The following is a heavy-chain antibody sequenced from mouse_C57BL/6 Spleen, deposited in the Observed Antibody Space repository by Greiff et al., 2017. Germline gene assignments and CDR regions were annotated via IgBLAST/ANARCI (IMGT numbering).Heavy chain of an antibody. Sequence: EVQLVESGEGLVKPGGSLKLSCAASGFPFSSYALSWVRQTPEKRLEWVAYISSGGDYIYYADTVKGRFTISRDNARNTLYLQMSRLKSEDTAMYYCTRGLFDYAMDYWGQGTSGTVSS. CDR3: TRGLFDYAMDY. CDR1: GFPFSSYA. D-gene: IGHD1-1*02. J-gene: IGHJ4*01. CDR2: ISSGGDYI. V-gene: IGHV5-9-1*02.